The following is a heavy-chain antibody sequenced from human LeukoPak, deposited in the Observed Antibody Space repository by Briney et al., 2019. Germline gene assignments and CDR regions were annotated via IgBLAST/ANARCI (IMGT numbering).Heavy chain of an antibody. CDR1: GGSFSGYY. Sequence: SETLSLTCAVYGGSFSGYYWSWIRQPPGKGLEWIGEIYHSGSTNYNPSLKSRVTISVDKSKNQFSLKLSSVTAADTAVYYCALMLWFGTSDAFDIWGQGTMVTVSS. CDR3: ALMLWFGTSDAFDI. V-gene: IGHV4-34*01. D-gene: IGHD3-10*01. CDR2: IYHSGST. J-gene: IGHJ3*02.